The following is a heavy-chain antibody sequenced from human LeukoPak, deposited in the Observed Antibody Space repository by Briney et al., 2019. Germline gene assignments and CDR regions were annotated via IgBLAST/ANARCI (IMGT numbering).Heavy chain of an antibody. CDR2: IKQDGSEK. J-gene: IGHJ4*02. CDR3: ARTTGAFTGTSEFDY. D-gene: IGHD1-7*01. V-gene: IGHV3-7*01. Sequence: AGGSLRLSCAASGFTFSSYWMSWVRQAPGKGLEWVANIKQDGSEKYSGDCVEGRFTMSRDNAKNSLSLQMNSLRAEDTAVYYCARTTGAFTGTSEFDYWGQGTLVTVSS. CDR1: GFTFSSYW.